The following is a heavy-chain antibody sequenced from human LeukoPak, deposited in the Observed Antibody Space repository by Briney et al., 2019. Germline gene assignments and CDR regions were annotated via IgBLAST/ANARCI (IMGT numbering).Heavy chain of an antibody. D-gene: IGHD4-17*01. Sequence: GGSLRLSCAASGFNFSDYYMTWIRQAPGKGLEWLSYIGRGGSTKNYADSVKGRFTISRDNAKNSLFLQLNSLRVEDTAVYYCAREGATVTTFDYWSQGTLVTVSS. CDR1: GFNFSDYY. CDR3: AREGATVTTFDY. CDR2: IGRGGSTK. V-gene: IGHV3-11*04. J-gene: IGHJ4*02.